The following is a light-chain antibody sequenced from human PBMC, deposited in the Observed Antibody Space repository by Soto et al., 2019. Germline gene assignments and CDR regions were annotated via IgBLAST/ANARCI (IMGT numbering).Light chain of an antibody. Sequence: DIQMTQSPSSLSASVGDRVTITCRASQSISSYLNWYQQKPGKAPKLLIYAASSLQSGVPSRFSGSGSGTDFTITISSLQPEDFATYYCQQSYSTLRTWTFGQGTKVEIK. CDR1: QSISSY. CDR2: AAS. J-gene: IGKJ1*01. V-gene: IGKV1-39*01. CDR3: QQSYSTLRTWT.